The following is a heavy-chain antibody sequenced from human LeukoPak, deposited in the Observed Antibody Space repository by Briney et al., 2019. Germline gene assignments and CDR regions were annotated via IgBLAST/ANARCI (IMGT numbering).Heavy chain of an antibody. Sequence: GEPLKISCKGPGYSFTSYLSGWVRQLPGKGLEWMGIIYPGDAESTYSPSFQGKVTFSTDKSISTAYLQWSSLKASDTAMYYCARLDSYGYNSYYGMDVWGQGTTVTVSS. CDR1: GYSFTSYL. CDR2: IYPGDAES. D-gene: IGHD5-18*01. J-gene: IGHJ6*02. V-gene: IGHV5-51*01. CDR3: ARLDSYGYNSYYGMDV.